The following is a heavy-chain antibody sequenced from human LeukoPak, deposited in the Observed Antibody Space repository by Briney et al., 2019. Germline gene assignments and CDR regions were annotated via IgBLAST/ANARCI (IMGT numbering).Heavy chain of an antibody. J-gene: IGHJ5*02. CDR3: ARKSAGFLTA. CDR1: GYTFTGDQ. Sequence: ASVKVSCKASGYTFTGDQIYWLRQAPGQGLEWVGWIKPSSGDTLYEQKFQGRVTMTGDKSISSAYMELSSLRSDDTAVYYCARKSAGFLTAWGQGTLVTVSS. CDR2: IKPSSGDT. D-gene: IGHD2/OR15-2a*01. V-gene: IGHV1-2*02.